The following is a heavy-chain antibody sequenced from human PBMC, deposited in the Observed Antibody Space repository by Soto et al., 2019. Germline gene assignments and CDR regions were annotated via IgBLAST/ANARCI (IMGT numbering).Heavy chain of an antibody. D-gene: IGHD3-10*01. CDR1: GLTFSDCY. CDR3: ARVRFVEWGYAMNV. CDR2: ISSSGSSI. V-gene: IGHV3-11*01. J-gene: IGHJ6*02. Sequence: QVQLVESGGGLVKPGGSLRLSCAASGLTFSDCYMNWIRQAPGKGLEWVSYISSSGSSINYADSVKGRFTISRDNAKNSLYLQMNSLRAEDTAMYYCARVRFVEWGYAMNVWGQGTTGTVSS.